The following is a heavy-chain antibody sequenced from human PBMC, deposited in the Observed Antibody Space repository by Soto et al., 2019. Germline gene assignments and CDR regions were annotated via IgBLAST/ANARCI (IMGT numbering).Heavy chain of an antibody. CDR1: GFTFSSYG. D-gene: IGHD4-17*01. V-gene: IGHV3-33*01. CDR2: IWYDGSNK. CDR3: AREGDGDYVKFDY. J-gene: IGHJ4*02. Sequence: QVQLVESGGGVVQPGRSLRLSCAASGFTFSSYGMHWVRQAPGKGLEWVAVIWYDGSNKYYADSVKGRFTISRDNSKNTLYLQMNSLRAEDTAVYYCAREGDGDYVKFDYWGQGTLVTVSS.